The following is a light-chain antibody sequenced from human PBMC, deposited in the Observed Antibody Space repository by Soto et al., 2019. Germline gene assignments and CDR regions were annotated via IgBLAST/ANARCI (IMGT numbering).Light chain of an antibody. Sequence: QSALTQPASVSGSPGQSITISCTGTSSDIGVYNFVSWYHQHPGKAPKLMIYDVNLRPSGVSDRFSGSKSGNTASLTISGLQAEDEAHYYCSSYATSTVFGGGTKVTVL. CDR2: DVN. J-gene: IGLJ2*01. CDR1: SSDIGVYNF. CDR3: SSYATSTV. V-gene: IGLV2-14*01.